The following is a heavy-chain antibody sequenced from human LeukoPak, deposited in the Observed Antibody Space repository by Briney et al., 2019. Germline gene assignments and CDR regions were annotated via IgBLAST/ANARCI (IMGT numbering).Heavy chain of an antibody. J-gene: IGHJ4*02. CDR1: GGSISSSNYY. CDR2: IYYSGST. D-gene: IGHD2-21*02. CDR3: ARPIRPTATHFDY. V-gene: IGHV4-39*01. Sequence: PSETLSLTCTVSGGSISSSNYYWGWIRQPPGKGLEWIGSIYYSGSTYYNPSLKSRVTMSVDTSQNQFSLKLTTVTAADTAVYYCARPIRPTATHFDYWGQGTMVTVSS.